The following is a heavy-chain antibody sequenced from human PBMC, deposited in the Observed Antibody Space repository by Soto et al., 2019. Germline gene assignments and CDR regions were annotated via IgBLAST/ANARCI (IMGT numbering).Heavy chain of an antibody. CDR1: GGTFSSYA. J-gene: IGHJ6*02. Sequence: QVQLVQSGAEVKKPGSSVKVSCKASGGTFSSYAISWERQAPGKGIEWMGGLIPILGTANYAQKFQGRVTITAYDSTNTAYTALSSVRSSDTDAYYCARVYFYGSGSRISTHYYCMYVGGQGNTVTVSS. CDR3: ARVYFYGSGSRISTHYYCMYV. D-gene: IGHD3-10*01. CDR2: LIPILGTA. V-gene: IGHV1-69*01.